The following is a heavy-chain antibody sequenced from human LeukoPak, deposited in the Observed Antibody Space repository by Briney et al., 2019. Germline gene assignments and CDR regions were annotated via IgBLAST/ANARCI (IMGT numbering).Heavy chain of an antibody. CDR2: ISGSGDIT. CDR1: GFTFNSYA. V-gene: IGHV3-23*01. Sequence: QSGGSLRLSCAASGFTFNSYAMNWVRQAPGKGLEWVSAISGSGDITYYADSVKGRFTISRDNSKNTLYLQMNSLRAEDTALYYCAKAVVTAIPLHHFNSWGQGTLVTVSS. CDR3: AKAVVTAIPLHHFNS. D-gene: IGHD2-21*02. J-gene: IGHJ4*02.